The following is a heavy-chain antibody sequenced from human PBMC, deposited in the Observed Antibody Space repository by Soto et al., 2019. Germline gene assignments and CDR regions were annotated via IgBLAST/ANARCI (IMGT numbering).Heavy chain of an antibody. Sequence: GSLRLSCAASGFTFSSYGMHWVRQAPGKGLEWVAVISYDGSNKYYADSVKGRFTISRDNSKNTLYLQMNSLRAEDTAVCYCAKEAVTTSHYFDYWGQGTLVTVSS. CDR1: GFTFSSYG. CDR2: ISYDGSNK. V-gene: IGHV3-30*18. J-gene: IGHJ4*02. CDR3: AKEAVTTSHYFDY. D-gene: IGHD4-17*01.